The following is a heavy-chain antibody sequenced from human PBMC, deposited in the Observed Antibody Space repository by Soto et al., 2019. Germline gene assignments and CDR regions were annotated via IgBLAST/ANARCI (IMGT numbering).Heavy chain of an antibody. V-gene: IGHV4-34*01. J-gene: IGHJ6*02. CDR1: GGSFSGYY. D-gene: IGHD2-15*01. CDR3: ARARSGGSWTMQYYYGMDV. Sequence: LSLTCAVYGGSFSGYYWSWIRQPPGKGLEWIGEINHSGSTNYNPSLKSRVTISVDTSKNQFSLKLSSVTAADTAVYYCARARSGGSWTMQYYYGMDVWGQGTTVTVSS. CDR2: INHSGST.